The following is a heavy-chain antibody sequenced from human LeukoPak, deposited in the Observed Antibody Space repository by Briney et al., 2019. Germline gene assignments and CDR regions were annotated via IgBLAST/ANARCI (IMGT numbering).Heavy chain of an antibody. CDR3: ARSASGYDA. CDR2: IDDDGAGT. D-gene: IGHD5-12*01. J-gene: IGHJ5*02. V-gene: IGHV3-74*01. CDR1: GFPFSGYW. Sequence: GGSLRLSCAASGFPFSGYWMHWVRQAPGKGLVWVSRIDDDGAGTTYADSVKGRFTISRNNAKNTLYLQMNSLRVEDTAVYYCARSASGYDAWGQGTLVTVSS.